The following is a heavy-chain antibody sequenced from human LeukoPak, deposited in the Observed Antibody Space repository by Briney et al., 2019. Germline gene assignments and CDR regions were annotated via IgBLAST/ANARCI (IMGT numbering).Heavy chain of an antibody. CDR2: INPNSGGT. CDR1: GYTFTGYY. CDR3: ARLIAVAGTGFDY. J-gene: IGHJ4*02. D-gene: IGHD6-19*01. V-gene: IGHV1-2*02. Sequence: ASVKVSCKASGYTFTGYYMHWVRQAPGQGPEWMGWINPNSGGTNYAQKFQGRVTMTRDTSISTAYMELSRLRSDDTAVYYCARLIAVAGTGFDYWGQGTLVTVSS.